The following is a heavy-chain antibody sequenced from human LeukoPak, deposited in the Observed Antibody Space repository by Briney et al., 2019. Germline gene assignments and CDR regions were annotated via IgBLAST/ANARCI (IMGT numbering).Heavy chain of an antibody. V-gene: IGHV3-64*02. Sequence: PGGSLRLSCAASGFTFSSYAMHWVRQAPGKGPEYVSAISNSGGSTYYADSVKGRFTIPRDNSKNTLYLQMGSLRAEDMAVYYCARVGPAVAFDYWGQGALVTVSS. J-gene: IGHJ4*02. D-gene: IGHD2-2*01. CDR2: ISNSGGST. CDR1: GFTFSSYA. CDR3: ARVGPAVAFDY.